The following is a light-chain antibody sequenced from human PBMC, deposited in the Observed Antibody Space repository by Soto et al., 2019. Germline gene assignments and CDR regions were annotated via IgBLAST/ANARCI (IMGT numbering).Light chain of an antibody. J-gene: IGLJ1*01. Sequence: VLTQPPSASGTPGQRVTISCSGSSSNIGSNTVNWYQQLPGTAPKLLIYSNNQRPSGVPDRFSGSKSGTSASLAISGLQSEDEADYYCAAWDDSLNGYVFGTGTQVTVL. CDR1: SSNIGSNT. V-gene: IGLV1-44*01. CDR3: AAWDDSLNGYV. CDR2: SNN.